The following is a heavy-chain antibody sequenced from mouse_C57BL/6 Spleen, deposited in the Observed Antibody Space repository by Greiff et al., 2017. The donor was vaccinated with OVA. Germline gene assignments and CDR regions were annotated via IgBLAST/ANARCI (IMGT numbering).Heavy chain of an antibody. J-gene: IGHJ2*01. CDR3: ARLVGDGYD. Sequence: EVQLQQSGPELVKPGASVKISCKASGYSFTGYYMNWVKQSPEKSLEWIGEINPSTGDTSYNQKFKAKATLTVDKSSSTAYMQLKSVTSEDSAVYYCARLVGDGYDWGQGTTLTVS. CDR1: GYSFTGYY. CDR2: INPSTGDT. D-gene: IGHD2-2*01. V-gene: IGHV1-42*01.